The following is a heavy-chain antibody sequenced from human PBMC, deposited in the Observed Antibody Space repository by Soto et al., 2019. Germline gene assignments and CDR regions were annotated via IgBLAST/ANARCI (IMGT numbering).Heavy chain of an antibody. CDR2: ISGTGAGL. D-gene: IGHD1-1*01. CDR3: VMEEAGP. V-gene: IGHV3-23*01. J-gene: IGHJ5*02. Sequence: EVQLLESGGGLIRPGGSLRLSCAASGFSFTKTVMHWVRQAPGKGLEWVSAISGTGAGLYYADSVRGRFIISRDNSNNTVFLQMNSLRADDSALYYCVMEEAGPWGQGAQVTVSS. CDR1: GFSFTKTV.